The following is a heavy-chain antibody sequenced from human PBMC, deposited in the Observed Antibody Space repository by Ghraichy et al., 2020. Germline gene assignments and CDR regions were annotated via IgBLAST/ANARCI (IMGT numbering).Heavy chain of an antibody. CDR3: ARAGSGGNSGDRRNDAFDI. Sequence: SETLSLTCAVYGGSFSGYYWSWIRQPPGKGLEWIGEINHSGSTNYNPSLKSRVTISVDTSMNQFSLKLSSVTAADTAVYYCARAGSGGNSGDRRNDAFDIWGQGTMVTVSS. D-gene: IGHD4-23*01. CDR1: GGSFSGYY. CDR2: INHSGST. V-gene: IGHV4-34*01. J-gene: IGHJ3*02.